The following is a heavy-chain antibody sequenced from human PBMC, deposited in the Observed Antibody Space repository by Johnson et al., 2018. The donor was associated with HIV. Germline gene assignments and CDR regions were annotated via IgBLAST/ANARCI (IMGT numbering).Heavy chain of an antibody. Sequence: QVQLVESGGGVVQPGRSLRLSCAASGFTFSSYALHWVRQAPGKGLEWVAVISYDGNNKYCADSVKGRFTISRDNSKNTLYLQMNSLRAEDTAVYYCARDAAAATDAFDIWGQGTMVTVSS. J-gene: IGHJ3*02. CDR1: GFTFSSYA. D-gene: IGHD6-13*01. CDR2: ISYDGNNK. V-gene: IGHV3-30*04. CDR3: ARDAAAATDAFDI.